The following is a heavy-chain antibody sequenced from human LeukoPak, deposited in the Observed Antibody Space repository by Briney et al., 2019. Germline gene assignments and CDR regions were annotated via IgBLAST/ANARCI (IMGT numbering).Heavy chain of an antibody. J-gene: IGHJ4*02. CDR2: INHSGST. D-gene: IGHD1-26*01. Sequence: SETLSLTCTVSGGSISSSGYYWGWIRQPPGKGLEWIGEINHSGSTNYNPSLKSRVTISVDTSKNQFSLKLSSVTAADTAVYYCARGIRMGATDFDYWGQGTLVTVSS. V-gene: IGHV4-39*07. CDR3: ARGIRMGATDFDY. CDR1: GGSISSSGYY.